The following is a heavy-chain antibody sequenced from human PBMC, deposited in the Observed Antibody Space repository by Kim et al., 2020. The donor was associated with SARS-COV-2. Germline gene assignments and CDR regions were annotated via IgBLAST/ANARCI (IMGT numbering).Heavy chain of an antibody. CDR1: GGSFSGYY. CDR2: INHSGST. D-gene: IGHD6-19*01. Sequence: SETLSLTCAVYGGSFSGYYWSWIRQPPGKGLEWIGEINHSGSTNYNPSLKSRVTISVDTSKNQFSLKLSSVTAADTAVYYCARSKISIAVAGYLDYWGQGTLVTVSS. CDR3: ARSKISIAVAGYLDY. J-gene: IGHJ4*02. V-gene: IGHV4-34*01.